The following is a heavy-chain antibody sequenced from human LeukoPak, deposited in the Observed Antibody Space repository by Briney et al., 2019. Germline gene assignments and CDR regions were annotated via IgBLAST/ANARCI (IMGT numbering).Heavy chain of an antibody. Sequence: GGSLRLSCAASGFTFSSYEMNWVRQAPGKGLEWVSYISSSGSTIYYADSVKGRFTISRDNAKNSPYLQMNSLRAEDTAVYYCARGPYGDYGQGFDYWGQGTLVTVSS. CDR1: GFTFSSYE. J-gene: IGHJ4*02. V-gene: IGHV3-48*03. D-gene: IGHD4-17*01. CDR3: ARGPYGDYGQGFDY. CDR2: ISSSGSTI.